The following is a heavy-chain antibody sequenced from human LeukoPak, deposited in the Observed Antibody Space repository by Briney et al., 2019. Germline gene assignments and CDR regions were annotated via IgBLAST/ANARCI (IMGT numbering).Heavy chain of an antibody. J-gene: IGHJ4*02. V-gene: IGHV4-34*01. CDR3: NLRGSAY. CDR2: INHSGST. Sequence: SSETLSLTCAVYGGSFSGYYWSWIRQPPGKGLEWIGEINHSGSTNYNPSLKSRVTISVDTSKNQFSLKLSSVAAADTAVYYCNLRGSAYWGQGTPVTVSS. CDR1: GGSFSGYY. D-gene: IGHD3-16*01.